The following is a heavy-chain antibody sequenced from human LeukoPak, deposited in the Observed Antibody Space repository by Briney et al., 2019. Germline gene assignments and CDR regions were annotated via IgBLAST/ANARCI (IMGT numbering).Heavy chain of an antibody. CDR3: ARDRVADGYMRAFDI. CDR1: GFTFSGYA. J-gene: IGHJ3*02. D-gene: IGHD5-24*01. CDR2: ISYDGSNK. Sequence: GGSLRLTCAASGFTFSGYAMHWIRQAPGKGLEWVAVISYDGSNKYYADSVKGRFTISRDNSKNTLYLQMNSLRAEDTAVYYCARDRVADGYMRAFDIWGQGTMVTVSS. V-gene: IGHV3-30*04.